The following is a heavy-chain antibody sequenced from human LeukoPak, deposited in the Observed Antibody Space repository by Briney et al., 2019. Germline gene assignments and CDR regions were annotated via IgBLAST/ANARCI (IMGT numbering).Heavy chain of an antibody. Sequence: ASVKVSCKVSRYIFTELSMHWVRQAPGKGLEWMGGFDPEYGETIYAQKFQGRVTMTEDASTDTAYMELSSLRSEDTAVYYCATLTLTGYLRLDFWGQGTLVTVSS. V-gene: IGHV1-24*01. D-gene: IGHD3-9*01. CDR2: FDPEYGET. J-gene: IGHJ4*02. CDR1: RYIFTELS. CDR3: ATLTLTGYLRLDF.